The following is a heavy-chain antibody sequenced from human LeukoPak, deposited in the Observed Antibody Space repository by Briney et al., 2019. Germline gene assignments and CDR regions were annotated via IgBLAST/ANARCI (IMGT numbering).Heavy chain of an antibody. Sequence: GGSLRLSCAASGXTFSSYGMHWVRQAPGKGQEWVAIIWYDGSNKYYADSVKGRFTISRDNSKNTLYLQMNSLRAEDTAVYYCAREFGKYYFDYWGQGTLVTVSS. J-gene: IGHJ4*02. CDR3: AREFGKYYFDY. D-gene: IGHD3-16*01. V-gene: IGHV3-33*01. CDR1: GXTFSSYG. CDR2: IWYDGSNK.